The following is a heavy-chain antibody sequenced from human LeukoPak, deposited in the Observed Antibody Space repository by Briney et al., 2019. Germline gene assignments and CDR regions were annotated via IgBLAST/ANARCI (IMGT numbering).Heavy chain of an antibody. D-gene: IGHD2-2*01. V-gene: IGHV4-61*02. Sequence: SQTLSLTCTVSGGSISSGSYYWSWIRQPAGKGLEWIGRIYTSGSTNYNPSLKSRVTISVDTSKNQFSLKLSSVTAADTAVYYCAREVGYCSSTSCYSPFDPWGQGTLVTVSS. J-gene: IGHJ5*02. CDR1: GGSISSGSYY. CDR3: AREVGYCSSTSCYSPFDP. CDR2: IYTSGST.